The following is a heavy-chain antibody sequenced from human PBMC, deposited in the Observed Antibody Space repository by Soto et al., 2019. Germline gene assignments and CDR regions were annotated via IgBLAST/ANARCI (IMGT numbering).Heavy chain of an antibody. CDR3: ARHGDYDFWSGYISY. CDR2: IYYSGST. Sequence: ETLSLTCTVSGGSISSYYWSCIRQPPGKGLEWIGYIYYSGSTNYNPSLKSRVTISVDTSKNQFSLKLGSVTAADTAVYYCARHGDYDFWSGYISYWGQRTLVTVSS. D-gene: IGHD3-3*01. CDR1: GGSISSYY. V-gene: IGHV4-59*08. J-gene: IGHJ4*02.